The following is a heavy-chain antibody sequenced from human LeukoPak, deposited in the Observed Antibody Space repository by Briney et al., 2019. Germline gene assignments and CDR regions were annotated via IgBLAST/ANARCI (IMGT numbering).Heavy chain of an antibody. J-gene: IGHJ3*01. CDR1: GFSFNTYN. CDR3: ARAAVRGVIVDAFDL. Sequence: PGRSLRLSCAASGFSFNTYNMNWVRQAPGKGLEWISSITSSSSYIYYADSVKGRFTISRDNAKNSLYLQMNSLRAEDTAVYYCARAAVRGVIVDAFDLWGQGTMVTVSS. V-gene: IGHV3-21*01. D-gene: IGHD3-10*01. CDR2: ITSSSSYI.